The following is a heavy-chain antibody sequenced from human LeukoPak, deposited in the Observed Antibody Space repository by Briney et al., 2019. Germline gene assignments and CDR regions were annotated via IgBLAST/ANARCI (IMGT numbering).Heavy chain of an antibody. Sequence: GATVKISCKASGYTFTDYYMHWVQQAPGKGLEWMGRVDPEDGETIYAEKFQGRVTITSDTSTDTAYMELSSLRSEDTAVYYCATVTGRYCSSTSCYTAAGRTLLFDPWGQGTLVTVSS. CDR1: GYTFTDYY. V-gene: IGHV1-69-2*01. CDR2: VDPEDGET. D-gene: IGHD2-2*02. J-gene: IGHJ5*02. CDR3: ATVTGRYCSSTSCYTAAGRTLLFDP.